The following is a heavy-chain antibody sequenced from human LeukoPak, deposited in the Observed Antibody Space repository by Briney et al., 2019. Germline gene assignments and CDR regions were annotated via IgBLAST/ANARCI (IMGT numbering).Heavy chain of an antibody. CDR3: ARVSTVVTPGGLDY. CDR1: GDSVSSNSAA. Sequence: SQTLSLTCAISGDSVSSNSAAWNWIRQSPSRGLEWLGRTYYRSKWYNDYAVSVKSRITINPDTSKNQFTLQLNSVTPEDTAVYYCARVSTVVTPGGLDYWGQGTLVTVSS. CDR2: TYYRSKWYN. J-gene: IGHJ4*02. D-gene: IGHD4-23*01. V-gene: IGHV6-1*01.